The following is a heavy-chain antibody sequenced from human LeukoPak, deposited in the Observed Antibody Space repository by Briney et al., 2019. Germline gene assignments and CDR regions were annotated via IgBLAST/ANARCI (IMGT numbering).Heavy chain of an antibody. V-gene: IGHV4-59*01. J-gene: IGHJ3*02. CDR1: GGSISSYY. CDR3: ARGYSYGYDAFDI. Sequence: SETLSLTCTVSGGSISSYYWSWIRQPPGKGLEWIGYIYYSGSTNYNPSLKSRVTISVDTSKNQFSLKLSTVTAADTAVYYCARGYSYGYDAFDIWGQGTMVTVSS. D-gene: IGHD5-18*01. CDR2: IYYSGST.